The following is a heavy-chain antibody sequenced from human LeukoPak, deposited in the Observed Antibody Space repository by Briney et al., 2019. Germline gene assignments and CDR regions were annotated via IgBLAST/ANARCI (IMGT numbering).Heavy chain of an antibody. CDR3: ARVFKLKAMVPPDY. CDR2: INPNSGGT. CDR1: GYTFTGYY. D-gene: IGHD5-18*01. V-gene: IGHV1-2*02. J-gene: IGHJ4*02. Sequence: GASVKVSCKASGYTFTGYYMHWVRQAPGQGLEWMGWINPNSGGTNYAQKFQGRVAMTRDTSISTAYMELSRLRSDDTAVYYCARVFKLKAMVPPDYWGQGTLVTVSS.